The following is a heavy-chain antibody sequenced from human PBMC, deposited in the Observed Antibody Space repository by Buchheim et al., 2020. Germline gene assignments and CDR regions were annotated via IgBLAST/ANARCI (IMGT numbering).Heavy chain of an antibody. V-gene: IGHV4-59*01. J-gene: IGHJ4*02. CDR1: GDSISSYY. CDR2: IYHTGST. Sequence: QVQLQESGPRLVKPSETLSLTCTVSGDSISSYYWSWIRQPPGKGLEWIGYIYHTGSTNYNPSLKSRVPMSVDTSKNQFSLKLSSVTAADTAVYYCARDRGYCSGGSCSFEIDYWGQGAL. D-gene: IGHD2-15*01. CDR3: ARDRGYCSGGSCSFEIDY.